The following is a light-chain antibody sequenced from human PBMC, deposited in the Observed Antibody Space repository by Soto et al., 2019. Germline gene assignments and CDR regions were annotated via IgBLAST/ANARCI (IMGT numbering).Light chain of an antibody. V-gene: IGKV1-39*01. CDR3: QQSYDTPPWT. CDR2: AAS. CDR1: QSIRNY. J-gene: IGKJ1*01. Sequence: DIQLTQFPSSLPASVGDRITITCRASQSIRNYLSWFQQKPGKAPKLLIYAASRLQSGVPLRFSGSGSGTDFSLTISDLQPDDFATYYCQQSYDTPPWTFCQGTRVEVK.